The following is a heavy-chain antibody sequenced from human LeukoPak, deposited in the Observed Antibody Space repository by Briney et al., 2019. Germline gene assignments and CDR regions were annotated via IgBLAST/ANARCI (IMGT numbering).Heavy chain of an antibody. V-gene: IGHV1-3*01. CDR2: VSAANNP. CDR3: AMSVEMPPIPSFDY. CDR1: GYIFTPHH. Sequence: GASVKASCKTSGYIFTPHHIHWMRQAPGQGLELLGWVSAANNPEYSQKFQGRVVITRDASATTSYLELNSLRSEDTAVYYCAMSVEMPPIPSFDYWGQGTLVTVSS. J-gene: IGHJ4*02. D-gene: IGHD5-24*01.